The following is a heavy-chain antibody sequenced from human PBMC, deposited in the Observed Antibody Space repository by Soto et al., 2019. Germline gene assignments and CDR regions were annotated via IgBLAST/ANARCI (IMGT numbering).Heavy chain of an antibody. CDR3: AKDLIAVAGSGAFDI. V-gene: IGHV3-23*01. J-gene: IGHJ3*02. CDR1: GFTVSSHA. Sequence: PGGSLRLSCEGSGFTVSSHAMTWIRQAPGKGPEWVSTVTADGGTYYADSVKGRFTISRDNSKNTLYLQMNSLRAEDTAVYYCAKDLIAVAGSGAFDIWGQGTMVTVSS. D-gene: IGHD6-19*01. CDR2: VTADGGT.